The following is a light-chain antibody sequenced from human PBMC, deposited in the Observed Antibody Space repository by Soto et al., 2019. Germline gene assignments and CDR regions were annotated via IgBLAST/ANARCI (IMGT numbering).Light chain of an antibody. CDR2: GAS. CDR3: QQYGSSPPGLT. Sequence: IEFSQSPGTLSLSPEERATLSCRASQSVSSSYLAWYQQKPGQAPRLLIYGASSRATGIPDRFSGSGSGTDFTLTISRLEPEDFAVYYCQQYGSSPPGLTFGGGTKVDIK. J-gene: IGKJ4*01. V-gene: IGKV3-20*01. CDR1: QSVSSSY.